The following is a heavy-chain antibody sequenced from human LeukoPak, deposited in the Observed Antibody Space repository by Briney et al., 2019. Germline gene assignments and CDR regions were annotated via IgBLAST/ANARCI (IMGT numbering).Heavy chain of an antibody. Sequence: SETLSLTCTVSGGSISSSSYYWGWIRQPPGKGLEWIGSIYYSGSTYYNPSLKSRVTISVDTSKKQFSLKLRSVTAADTAVYYCARDGYYYGSGSPGGGYYYWYMDVWGKGTTVIVSS. CDR3: ARDGYYYGSGSPGGGYYYWYMDV. J-gene: IGHJ6*03. CDR2: IYYSGST. D-gene: IGHD3-10*01. V-gene: IGHV4-39*07. CDR1: GGSISSSSYY.